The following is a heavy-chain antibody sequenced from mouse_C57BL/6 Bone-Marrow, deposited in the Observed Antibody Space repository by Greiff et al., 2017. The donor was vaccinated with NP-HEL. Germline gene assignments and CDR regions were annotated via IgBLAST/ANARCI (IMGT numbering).Heavy chain of an antibody. J-gene: IGHJ1*03. CDR1: GFTFSDYY. CDR3: ARRHYGSSYWYFDV. Sequence: EVMLVESGGGLVQPGGSLKLSCAASGFTFSDYYMYWVRQTPEKRLEWVAYISNGGGSTYYPETVKGRFTISRDNAKNTLYLQMSRLKSEDTAMYYCARRHYGSSYWYFDVWGTGTTVTVSS. CDR2: ISNGGGST. V-gene: IGHV5-12*01. D-gene: IGHD1-1*01.